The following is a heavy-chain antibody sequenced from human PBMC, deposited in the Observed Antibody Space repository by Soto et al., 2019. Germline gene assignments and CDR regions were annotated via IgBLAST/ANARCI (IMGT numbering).Heavy chain of an antibody. V-gene: IGHV3-23*01. CDR2: ITGSGVMT. CDR3: AKDYYDSSGSRYFYALAV. D-gene: IGHD3-22*01. J-gene: IGHJ6*02. Sequence: GGSLRLSCAASGFTFSSYAMSWVRQAPGKGLEWVSGITGSGVMTYYGDSVRGRFTISRDNSKNTLYLQMNSLRAEDTAVYYCAKDYYDSSGSRYFYALAVWGQGTTVTVSS. CDR1: GFTFSSYA.